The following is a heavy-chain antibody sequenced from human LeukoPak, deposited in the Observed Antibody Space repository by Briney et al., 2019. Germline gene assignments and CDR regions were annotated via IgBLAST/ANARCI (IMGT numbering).Heavy chain of an antibody. D-gene: IGHD2-2*01. CDR2: ISTSGSTI. CDR3: ARGNCSSASCYRFDP. V-gene: IGHV3-48*03. J-gene: IGHJ5*02. Sequence: PGGSLRLFCAASGFTFSSYEMNWVRQALGKGLGWVLYISTSGSTIYYADSVKGRFTISRDNSKNTLYLQMNSLRAEDTAVYYCARGNCSSASCYRFDPWGQGTLVTVSS. CDR1: GFTFSSYE.